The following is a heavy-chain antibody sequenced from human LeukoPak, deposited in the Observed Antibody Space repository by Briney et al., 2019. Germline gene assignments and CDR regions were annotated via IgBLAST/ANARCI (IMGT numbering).Heavy chain of an antibody. D-gene: IGHD3-22*01. CDR3: ARGSPHDYDSSGYCDY. Sequence: GGSLRLSCAASGFTFSSYSMNWVRQAPGKGLEWVSSISSSNSYIYYADSVKGRFTISRDNAKKSLYLQMNSLRAEDTAVYYCARGSPHDYDSSGYCDYWGQGTLVTVSS. CDR1: GFTFSSYS. J-gene: IGHJ4*02. CDR2: ISSSNSYI. V-gene: IGHV3-21*01.